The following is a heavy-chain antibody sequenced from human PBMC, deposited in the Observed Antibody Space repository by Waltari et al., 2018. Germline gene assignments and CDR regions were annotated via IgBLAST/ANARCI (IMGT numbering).Heavy chain of an antibody. CDR1: GGSTSTYY. Sequence: QVQLQESGPGLVKPSETLSLTCTVSGGSTSTYYWSGVRQSPGKGLEWIGYLHYSGSSGYNPPLRSRGAISLDTPNNQFSLRLRSVTAADAAIYYCARADTSTSYFYYYMDVWGKGTTVTVSS. D-gene: IGHD1-26*01. CDR2: LHYSGSS. J-gene: IGHJ6*03. CDR3: ARADTSTSYFYYYMDV. V-gene: IGHV4-59*01.